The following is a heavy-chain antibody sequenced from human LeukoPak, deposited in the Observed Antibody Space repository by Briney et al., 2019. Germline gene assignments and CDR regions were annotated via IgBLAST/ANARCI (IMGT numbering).Heavy chain of an antibody. J-gene: IGHJ4*02. CDR2: ISSSGSTI. V-gene: IGHV3-11*01. D-gene: IGHD5-12*01. Sequence: GGSLRLSCTASGFTFSDYYMSWIRQAPGKGLEWVSYISSSGSTIYYADSVKGRFTISRDNAKNSLYLQMNSLRAEDTAVYYCARETRGYSGYDCFDYWGQGTLVTVSS. CDR1: GFTFSDYY. CDR3: ARETRGYSGYDCFDY.